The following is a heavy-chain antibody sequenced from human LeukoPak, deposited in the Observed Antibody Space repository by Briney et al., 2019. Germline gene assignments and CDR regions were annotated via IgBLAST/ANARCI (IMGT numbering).Heavy chain of an antibody. CDR2: IYTSGST. Sequence: SETLSHTCTESGGSISSYYWSWIRQPARKGLEWIGRIYTSGSTNYNPSLKSRVTMSVDTSKNQFSLKLSSVTAADTAVYYCARVHPTGYSSSWYPFDYWGQGTLVTVSS. D-gene: IGHD6-13*01. CDR3: ARVHPTGYSSSWYPFDY. CDR1: GGSISSYY. J-gene: IGHJ4*02. V-gene: IGHV4-4*07.